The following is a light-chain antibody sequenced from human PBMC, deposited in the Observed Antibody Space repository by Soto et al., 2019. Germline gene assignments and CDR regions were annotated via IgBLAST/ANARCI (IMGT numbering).Light chain of an antibody. V-gene: IGKV1-27*01. CDR3: QKYSSVPV. J-gene: IGKJ3*01. CDR1: QGIRHF. CDR2: AAS. Sequence: DIQMTQSPTSLSASVGDRVTITCRASQGIRHFVAWYQQKLGKAPKLLIYAASTLQSGIPSRFSGSGAGTVSPLTSISLQPDDVATYSCQKYSSVPVFGPGTKVEIK.